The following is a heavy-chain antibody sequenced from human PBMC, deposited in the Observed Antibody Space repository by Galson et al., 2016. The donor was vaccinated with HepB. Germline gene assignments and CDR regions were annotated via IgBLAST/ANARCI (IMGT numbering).Heavy chain of an antibody. V-gene: IGHV3-21*04. Sequence: SLRLSCAASGFTFSSYSMNWVRQAPGKGLEWVSSISSSSSYIYYADSVKGRFAISRDNSKNTLFLQMNNLRAEDTALYYCAKVTRPGISAPRYGMDVWGKGTPVTVSS. CDR2: ISSSSSYI. D-gene: IGHD6-13*01. J-gene: IGHJ6*04. CDR3: AKVTRPGISAPRYGMDV. CDR1: GFTFSSYS.